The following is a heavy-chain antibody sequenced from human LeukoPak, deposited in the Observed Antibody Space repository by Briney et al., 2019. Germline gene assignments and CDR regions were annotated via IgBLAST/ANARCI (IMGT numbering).Heavy chain of an antibody. D-gene: IGHD3-10*01. Sequence: SVKVSCKASGGTFSSYAISWVRQAPGQGLEWMGGIIPIFGTANYAQKFQGRVTITADASTSTAYMELSSLRSEDTAVYYCARDAPLYGSGSYYPNWFDPWGQGTLVTVSS. CDR1: GGTFSSYA. CDR2: IIPIFGTA. CDR3: ARDAPLYGSGSYYPNWFDP. V-gene: IGHV1-69*13. J-gene: IGHJ5*02.